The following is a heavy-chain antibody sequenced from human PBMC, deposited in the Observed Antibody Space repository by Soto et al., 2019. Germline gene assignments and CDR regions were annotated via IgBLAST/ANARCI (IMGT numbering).Heavy chain of an antibody. CDR3: ARDRYYGRGNYYTVYYGMDV. Sequence: PSETLSLTCTVSDGSISSGDYYWSWIRQPPGKGLEWIGNIYYSGTTYYNPSLKRRVSISLDTAKNQFSLKLSSVTAADTAVYFCARDRYYGRGNYYTVYYGMDVWGQGTTVTV. J-gene: IGHJ6*02. CDR1: DGSISSGDYY. D-gene: IGHD3-10*01. CDR2: IYYSGTT. V-gene: IGHV4-30-4*01.